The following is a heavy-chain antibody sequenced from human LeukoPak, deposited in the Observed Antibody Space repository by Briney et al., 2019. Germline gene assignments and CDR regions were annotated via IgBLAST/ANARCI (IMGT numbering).Heavy chain of an antibody. D-gene: IGHD1-26*01. CDR2: VYYSGST. CDR3: ARAPSGVSFDY. V-gene: IGHV4-39*07. Sequence: PSETLSLTCAVSGGTITTSSYYFAGSPHPPGKGLEWIGSVYYSGSTSYHTSLKSLVTISIDTPKNQFSLNLNSVTAADTAVYYCARAPSGVSFDYWGQGTLVTVSS. J-gene: IGHJ4*02. CDR1: GGTITTSSYY.